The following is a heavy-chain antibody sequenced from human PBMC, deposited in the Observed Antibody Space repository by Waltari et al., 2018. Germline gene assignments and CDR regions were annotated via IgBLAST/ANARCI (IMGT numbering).Heavy chain of an antibody. CDR2: IYYSGST. V-gene: IGHV4-59*08. CDR1: GGSISSYY. Sequence: QVQLQESGPGLVKPSETLSLTCTVSGGSISSYYWSWIRQPPGKGLEWIGYIYYSGSTNYNPSLKSRVTISVDTSKNQFSLKLSSVTAADTAVYYCARHDYGDYEGWFDPWGQGTLVTVSS. J-gene: IGHJ5*02. CDR3: ARHDYGDYEGWFDP. D-gene: IGHD4-17*01.